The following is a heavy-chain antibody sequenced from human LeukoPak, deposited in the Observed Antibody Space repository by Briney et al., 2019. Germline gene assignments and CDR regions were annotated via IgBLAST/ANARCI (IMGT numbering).Heavy chain of an antibody. Sequence: SVKVSCKASGGTFSSYAISWVRQAPGQGLEWMGGIIPIFGTANYAQKFQGRATITADESTSTAYMELSSLRSEDTAVYYCARPSSGWYYFDYWGQGTLVTVSS. V-gene: IGHV1-69*13. CDR1: GGTFSSYA. D-gene: IGHD6-19*01. CDR2: IIPIFGTA. J-gene: IGHJ4*02. CDR3: ARPSSGWYYFDY.